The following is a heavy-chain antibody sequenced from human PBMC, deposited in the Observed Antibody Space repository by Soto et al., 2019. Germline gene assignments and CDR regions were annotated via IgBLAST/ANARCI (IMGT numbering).Heavy chain of an antibody. D-gene: IGHD7-27*01. CDR2: ISSDGSEE. CDR3: AKRLGNDVFDV. Sequence: QVWLVESGGGEVQPGGSLRLSCTASGFIFSSYGMHWVRQAPGKGPVWVAFISSDGSEEYYTDSVKGRFSISRDASKNKLYLQMNSLRVEDTAVYYCAKRLGNDVFDVWGQGTMVTVSS. J-gene: IGHJ3*01. V-gene: IGHV3-30*18. CDR1: GFIFSSYG.